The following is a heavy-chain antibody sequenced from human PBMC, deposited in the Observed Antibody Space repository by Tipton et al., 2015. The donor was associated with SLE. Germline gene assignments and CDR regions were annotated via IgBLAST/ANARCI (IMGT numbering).Heavy chain of an antibody. V-gene: IGHV3-33*01. CDR2: IWYDGSNK. Sequence: SLRLSCAASGFTFSSYGMHWVRQAPGKGLEWVAVIWYDGSNKYYADSVKGRFTISRDNSKNTLYLQMNSLRAEDTAVYYCARGVDYGDSERYFDLWGRGTLVTVSS. D-gene: IGHD4-17*01. CDR1: GFTFSSYG. J-gene: IGHJ2*01. CDR3: ARGVDYGDSERYFDL.